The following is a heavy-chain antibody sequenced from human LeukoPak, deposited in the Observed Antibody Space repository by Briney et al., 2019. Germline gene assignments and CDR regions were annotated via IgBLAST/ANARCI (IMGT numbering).Heavy chain of an antibody. Sequence: GGSLRLSCAVSGITLSNYGMSWVRQAPGKGLEWVAGISGSAGGTYYADSVKGRFAISRDNAKNTLYLQLNNLRAEDTAVYFCAKRGVVIRVILVGFYKEAYYFDSWGQGALVTVSS. D-gene: IGHD3-22*01. J-gene: IGHJ4*02. CDR3: AKRGVVIRVILVGFYKEAYYFDS. V-gene: IGHV3-23*01. CDR2: ISGSAGGT. CDR1: GITLSNYG.